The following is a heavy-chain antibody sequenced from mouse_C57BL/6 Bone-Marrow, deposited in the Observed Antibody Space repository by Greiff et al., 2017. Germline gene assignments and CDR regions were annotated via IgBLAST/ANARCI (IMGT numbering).Heavy chain of an antibody. J-gene: IGHJ3*01. CDR1: GYTFTDYY. Sequence: VKLMESGAELVRPGASVKLSCKASGYTFTDYYINWVKQRPGQGLEWIARIYPGSGNTYYNEKFKGKATLTAEKSSSTAYMQLSSLTSEDSAVYFCARDHIYYYGSSWFAYWGQGTLVTVSA. D-gene: IGHD1-1*01. CDR3: ARDHIYYYGSSWFAY. CDR2: IYPGSGNT. V-gene: IGHV1-76*01.